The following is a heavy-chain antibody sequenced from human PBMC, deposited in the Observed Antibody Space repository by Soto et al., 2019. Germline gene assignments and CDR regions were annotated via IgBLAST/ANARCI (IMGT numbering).Heavy chain of an antibody. CDR1: GFRFNEYE. J-gene: IGHJ4*02. D-gene: IGHD3-10*01. V-gene: IGHV3-48*03. Sequence: EVQLVESGGGLVQPGGSLRLSCVGSGFRFNEYEINWVRQAPGKGLEWIAYINSGGSLIYYAASVKGRFTISGDNYKDSVNLQMNSLRADDTALYYCARETSYGQSATIVGEFWGQGTLVTVSS. CDR2: INSGGSLI. CDR3: ARETSYGQSATIVGEF.